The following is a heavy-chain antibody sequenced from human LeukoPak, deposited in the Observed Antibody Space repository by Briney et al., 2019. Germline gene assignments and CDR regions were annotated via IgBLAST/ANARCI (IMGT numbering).Heavy chain of an antibody. V-gene: IGHV3-7*01. Sequence: GGSLRLSCAASGFTFSSYWMSWVRQAPGKGLEWVANIKQDGSEKYYVDSVKGRFTISRDDAKNSMYLQMKSLRAEDTAVYYCAREGGLEWIRFRLDYYMDVWGKGTTVTVSS. CDR1: GFTFSSYW. D-gene: IGHD5-12*01. CDR3: AREGGLEWIRFRLDYYMDV. CDR2: IKQDGSEK. J-gene: IGHJ6*03.